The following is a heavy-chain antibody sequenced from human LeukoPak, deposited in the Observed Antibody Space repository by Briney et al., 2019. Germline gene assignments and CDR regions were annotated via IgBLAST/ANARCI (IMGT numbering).Heavy chain of an antibody. V-gene: IGHV1-3*03. CDR2: INACNGNT. D-gene: IGHD3-22*01. J-gene: IGHJ3*02. Sequence: ASVKVSCKASGYTFTSYAMHWVRQAPGQRLEWMGWINACNGNTKYSQEFQGRVTITRDTSASTAYMELSSLRSEDMAVYYCAREFHYYDSSGYRHDAFDIWGQGTMVTVSS. CDR3: AREFHYYDSSGYRHDAFDI. CDR1: GYTFTSYA.